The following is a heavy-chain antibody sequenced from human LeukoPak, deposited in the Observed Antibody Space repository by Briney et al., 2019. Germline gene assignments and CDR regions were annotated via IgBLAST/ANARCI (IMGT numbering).Heavy chain of an antibody. CDR2: IYYSGST. D-gene: IGHD6-13*01. V-gene: IGHV4-61*05. Sequence: TSSETLSLTCTVSGGSISSSSYYWGWIRQPPGKGLEWIGYIYYSGSTNYNPSLKCRVTISVDTSKNQFSLKLSSVTAADTAVYYCARGGSGWAAAGPYYYYYMDVWGKGTTVTVSS. CDR3: ARGGSGWAAAGPYYYYYMDV. CDR1: GGSISSSSYY. J-gene: IGHJ6*03.